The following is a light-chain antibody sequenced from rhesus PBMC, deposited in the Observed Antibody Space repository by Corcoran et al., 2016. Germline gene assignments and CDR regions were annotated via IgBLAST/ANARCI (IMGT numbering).Light chain of an antibody. V-gene: IGKV3-42*03. CDR1: QSVSSS. J-gene: IGKJ1*01. CDR2: GAS. CDR3: QQYSYWPRA. Sequence: EIVLTQSPATLSLSSGERATLSCRASQSVSSSLAWYQQKPGQVPRLLLYGASSRATGIPDRFSGSGSGTDFTLTISNLEPEDFAVYDCQQYSYWPRAFGQGTKVEIK.